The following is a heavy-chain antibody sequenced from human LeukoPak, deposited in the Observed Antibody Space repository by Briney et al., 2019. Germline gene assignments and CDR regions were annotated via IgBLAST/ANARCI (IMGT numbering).Heavy chain of an antibody. V-gene: IGHV1-69*01. D-gene: IGHD3-22*01. CDR1: GGTFSSYA. CDR2: VIPIFGTA. J-gene: IGHJ4*02. Sequence: SVKVSCKASGGTFSSYAISWVRQAPGQGLEWMGGVIPIFGTANYAQKFQGRVTITADESTSTAYMELSSLRSEDTAVYYCARPQFRYYDSSGYDGSHFGYWGQGTLVTVSS. CDR3: ARPQFRYYDSSGYDGSHFGY.